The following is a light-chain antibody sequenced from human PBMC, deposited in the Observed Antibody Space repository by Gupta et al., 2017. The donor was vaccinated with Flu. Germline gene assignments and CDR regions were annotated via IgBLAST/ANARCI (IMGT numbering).Light chain of an antibody. Sequence: SVLTQPPSASGTPGQRFTLSCSGTSSTIGSNTLNWYQQPPGTAPKLLIYSNSQRPYGVPDRFSGSKSGTSASLAISGLQSEDEADDYCAAWDESLNGPVFGGGTKLTVL. CDR2: SNS. CDR3: AAWDESLNGPV. J-gene: IGLJ3*02. CDR1: SSTIGSNT. V-gene: IGLV1-44*01.